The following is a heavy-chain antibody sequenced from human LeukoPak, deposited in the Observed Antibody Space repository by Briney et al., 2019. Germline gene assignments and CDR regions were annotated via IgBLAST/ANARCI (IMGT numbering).Heavy chain of an antibody. V-gene: IGHV3-11*04. Sequence: GGSLRLSCVGSEFMFSDYYMSWIRQAPGKGLEWVSYISNDSVDKYYVDSVRGRFTISRDNAKKSMYLQMSGLRVEDTAVYYCARRDWVSGAVRAFDIWGQGTMVTVSS. J-gene: IGHJ3*02. D-gene: IGHD3-3*01. CDR2: ISNDSVDK. CDR1: EFMFSDYY. CDR3: ARRDWVSGAVRAFDI.